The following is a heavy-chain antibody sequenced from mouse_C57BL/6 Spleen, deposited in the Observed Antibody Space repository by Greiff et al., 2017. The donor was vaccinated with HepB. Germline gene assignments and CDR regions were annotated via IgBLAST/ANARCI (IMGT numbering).Heavy chain of an antibody. V-gene: IGHV7-3*01. Sequence: EVQLVESGGGLVQPGGSLSLSCAASGFTFTDYYMSWVRQPPGKALEWLGFIRNKANGYTTEYSASVKGRFTISRDNSQSILYLQMNALRAEDSATYYCARYYGSSDGAWFAYWGQGTLVTVSA. CDR2: IRNKANGYTT. J-gene: IGHJ3*01. CDR3: ARYYGSSDGAWFAY. D-gene: IGHD1-1*01. CDR1: GFTFTDYY.